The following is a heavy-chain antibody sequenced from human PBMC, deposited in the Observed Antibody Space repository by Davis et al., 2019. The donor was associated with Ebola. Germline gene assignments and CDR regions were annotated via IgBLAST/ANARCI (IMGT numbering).Heavy chain of an antibody. D-gene: IGHD6-6*01. J-gene: IGHJ4*02. V-gene: IGHV3-30*18. CDR1: GFTFSSYG. CDR2: ISYDGSNK. CDR3: AKDGVQSIAARSFDY. Sequence: PGGSLRLSCAASGFTFSSYGMHWVRQAPGKGLEWVAVISYDGSNKYYADSVKGRFTISRDNSKNTLYLQMNSLRAEDTAVYYCAKDGVQSIAARSFDYWGQGTLVTVSS.